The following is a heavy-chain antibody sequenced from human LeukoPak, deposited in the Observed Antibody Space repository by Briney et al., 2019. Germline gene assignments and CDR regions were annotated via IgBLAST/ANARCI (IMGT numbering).Heavy chain of an antibody. CDR2: INKDGSEK. D-gene: IGHD1-26*01. Sequence: GGSLRLSCAASGFTFSDYRMSWVRQAPGKGLEWLANINKDGSEKFYVDSVKGRFTISRNNAKNSLSLQMNSLRAEDTAVYYCARETIGGATFLDYWGQGTLVTVSS. CDR3: ARETIGGATFLDY. J-gene: IGHJ4*02. V-gene: IGHV3-7*01. CDR1: GFTFSDYR.